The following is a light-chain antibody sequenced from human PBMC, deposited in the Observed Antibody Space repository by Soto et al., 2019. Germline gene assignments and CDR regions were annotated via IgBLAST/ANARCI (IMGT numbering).Light chain of an antibody. J-gene: IGKJ4*01. V-gene: IGKV3D-15*01. CDR1: QSVSSSY. CDR3: QHYNNWLGT. Sequence: EIVLTQSPGTLSLSPGERATLSCRASQSVSSSYLAWYQQKPGQAPRLLIYGASSRATGIPDRFSGSGSGTEFILTISSLQSEDFAVYYCQHYNNWLGTFGGGTKVDI. CDR2: GAS.